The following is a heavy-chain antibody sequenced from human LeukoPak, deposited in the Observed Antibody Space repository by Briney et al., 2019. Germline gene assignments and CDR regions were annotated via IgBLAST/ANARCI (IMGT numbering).Heavy chain of an antibody. D-gene: IGHD2-15*01. Sequence: GASVKVSCKAAGYTFTGYYMFWVRQAPGQGLEWMGRINPNSGGTNYAPKFQGRVTMTRDTSISTAYMELSRLRSDDTAVYYCARGYCSGGSCYSVENWFDPWGQGTLVTVSS. V-gene: IGHV1-2*06. J-gene: IGHJ5*02. CDR2: INPNSGGT. CDR1: GYTFTGYY. CDR3: ARGYCSGGSCYSVENWFDP.